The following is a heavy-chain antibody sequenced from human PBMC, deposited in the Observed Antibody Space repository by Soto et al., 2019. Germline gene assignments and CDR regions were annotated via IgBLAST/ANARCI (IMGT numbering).Heavy chain of an antibody. J-gene: IGHJ4*02. D-gene: IGHD5-18*01. Sequence: GGSLRLSCAASGFTFSSFALSWVRQAPGKGLEWVSAISGSGDGTDYAASVKGRFTISRDNSKNTLYLQMNSLRAEDTAVYYCAGPVYSSQDYWGQGALVPVSS. CDR1: GFTFSSFA. CDR3: AGPVYSSQDY. V-gene: IGHV3-23*01. CDR2: ISGSGDGT.